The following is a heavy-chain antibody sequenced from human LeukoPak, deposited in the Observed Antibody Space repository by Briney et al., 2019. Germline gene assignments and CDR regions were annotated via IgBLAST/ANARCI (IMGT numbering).Heavy chain of an antibody. V-gene: IGHV4-34*01. CDR2: INHSGST. D-gene: IGHD2-15*01. CDR1: GGSLSGYY. CDR3: ARGPGYCSGGSCYDAFDI. Sequence: PSETLSLTCTASGGSLSGYYWTWIRQPPGKGLEWIGEINHSGSTNYNPSLKSRVTISVDTSKNQFSLKLSSVTAADTAVYYCARGPGYCSGGSCYDAFDIWGQGTMVTVSS. J-gene: IGHJ3*02.